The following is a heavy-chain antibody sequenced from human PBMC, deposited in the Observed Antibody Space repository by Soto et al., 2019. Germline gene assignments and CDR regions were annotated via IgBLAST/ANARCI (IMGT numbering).Heavy chain of an antibody. D-gene: IGHD6-6*01. J-gene: IGHJ4*02. CDR2: ISSSSSYI. CDR3: ARDVYSSSRYFDY. CDR1: GFTFSSYS. Sequence: EVQLVESGGGLVKPGGSLRLSCAASGFTFSSYSMNWVRQAPGKGLEWVSSISSSSSYIYYADSVKGRFTISRDNAKNSLYLQMNSLRAEDTAVYYCARDVYSSSRYFDYWGQGTLVTVPS. V-gene: IGHV3-21*01.